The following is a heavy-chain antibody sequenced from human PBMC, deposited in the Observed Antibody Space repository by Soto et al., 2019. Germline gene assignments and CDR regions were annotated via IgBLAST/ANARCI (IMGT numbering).Heavy chain of an antibody. D-gene: IGHD5-18*01. CDR3: ARDGSDTAMVKLFLQYYYYGMDV. CDR2: INAGNGNT. Sequence: EASVKVSCKASGYTFTSYAMHWVRQAPGQRLEWMGWINAGNGNTKYSQKFQGRVTITRDTSASTAYMELSSLRSEDTAVYYCARDGSDTAMVKLFLQYYYYGMDVWGQGTTVTVSS. CDR1: GYTFTSYA. J-gene: IGHJ6*02. V-gene: IGHV1-3*01.